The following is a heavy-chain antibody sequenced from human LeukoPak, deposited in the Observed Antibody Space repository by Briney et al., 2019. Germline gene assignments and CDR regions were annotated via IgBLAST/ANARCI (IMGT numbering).Heavy chain of an antibody. J-gene: IGHJ4*02. D-gene: IGHD1-26*01. CDR2: ISRNSHST. Sequence: GRSLRLSCAASGVPFDDKAMHWVRQAPGKALEEGAGISRNSHSTGYAGSVKGRFTISRDNAKNSLYLQMNRLRAEDMALYYCVKDIGSGSYRYGGYFDYWGQGTLVTVSS. V-gene: IGHV3-9*03. CDR3: VKDIGSGSYRYGGYFDY. CDR1: GVPFDDKA.